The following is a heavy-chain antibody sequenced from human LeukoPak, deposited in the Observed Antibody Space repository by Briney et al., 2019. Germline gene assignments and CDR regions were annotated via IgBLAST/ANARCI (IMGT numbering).Heavy chain of an antibody. D-gene: IGHD3-16*01. CDR3: ARVGVLGSLQWSYFDY. CDR1: GGTFTSYA. J-gene: IGHJ4*02. CDR2: IIPIFGTA. Sequence: SVKVSCKASGGTFTSYAISWVRQAPGQGPEWMGGIIPIFGTAHYAQKFQGRVTITADESTSTAYMELSSLRSEDTAVYYCARVGVLGSLQWSYFDYWGQGTLVTVSS. V-gene: IGHV1-69*13.